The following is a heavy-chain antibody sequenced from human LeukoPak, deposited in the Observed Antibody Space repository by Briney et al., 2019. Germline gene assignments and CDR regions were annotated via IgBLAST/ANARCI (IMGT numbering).Heavy chain of an antibody. V-gene: IGHV3-21*01. J-gene: IGHJ4*02. CDR1: GFTFSSYS. Sequence: PGGSMRLSCAASGFTFSSYSMNWVRQAPGKGLEWVSSISSSSSYIYYADSVKGRFTISRDNAKNSLYLQMNSLRAEDTAVYYCARMATTKEYYWGQGTLVTVSS. CDR2: ISSSSSYI. CDR3: ARMATTKEYY. D-gene: IGHD5-24*01.